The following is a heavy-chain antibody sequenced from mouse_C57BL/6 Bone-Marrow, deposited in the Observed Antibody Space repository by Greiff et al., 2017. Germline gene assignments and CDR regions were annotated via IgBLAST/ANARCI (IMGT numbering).Heavy chain of an antibody. D-gene: IGHD2-3*01. V-gene: IGHV6-3*01. Sequence: EVQLVESGGGLVQPGGSMKLSCVASGFTFSNYWMNWVRQSPEKGLEWVAQIRLKSDNYATHYAESVKGRFTISRDDSKSSVYLQMNNLRAEDTGIYYCTGRDGYYGYFDVWGTGTTVTVSS. CDR1: GFTFSNYW. CDR3: TGRDGYYGYFDV. CDR2: IRLKSDNYAT. J-gene: IGHJ1*03.